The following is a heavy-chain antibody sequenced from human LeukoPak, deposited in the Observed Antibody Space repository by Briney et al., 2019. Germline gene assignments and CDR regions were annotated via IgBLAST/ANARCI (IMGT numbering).Heavy chain of an antibody. CDR3: AKEVAVAGTFDY. V-gene: IGHV3-23*01. CDR2: ISGSGGST. Sequence: GRSLRLSCAASGFTFSSYGMHWVRQAPGKGLEWVSAISGSGGSTYYADSVKGRFTISRDNSKNTLYLQMNSLRAEDTAVYYCAKEVAVAGTFDYWGQGTLVTVSS. CDR1: GFTFSSYG. D-gene: IGHD6-19*01. J-gene: IGHJ4*02.